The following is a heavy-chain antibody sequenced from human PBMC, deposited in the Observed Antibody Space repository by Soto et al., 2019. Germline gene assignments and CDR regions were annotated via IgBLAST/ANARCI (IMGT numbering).Heavy chain of an antibody. CDR3: AHRVLRTVFGLVTTTAIYFDF. CDR2: IYWDDDK. CDR1: GFSLTTRGVG. D-gene: IGHD3-3*01. Sequence: QITLKESGPTVVKPTETLTLTCTFSGFSLTTRGVGVVWVRQSPGKAPEGIAPIYWDDDKRYSTSLNSRLIITKDTSKNQVVLTMANVDPADTATYYCAHRVLRTVFGLVTTTAIYFDFWGPGTPVVVSS. J-gene: IGHJ4*02. V-gene: IGHV2-5*02.